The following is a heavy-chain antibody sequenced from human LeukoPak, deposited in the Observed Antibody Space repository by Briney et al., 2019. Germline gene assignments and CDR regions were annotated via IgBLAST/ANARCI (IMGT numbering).Heavy chain of an antibody. CDR3: ARGSYYYDSRGNRDAFDI. CDR1: GGSISSGSYY. CDR2: IYTSGST. J-gene: IGHJ3*02. Sequence: TLSLTCTVSGGSISSGSYYWSWIRQPAGKGLEWIGRIYTSGSTNYNPSLKTRVSMSVDTSKNQFSLKLNSVTAADTAVYYCARGSYYYDSRGNRDAFDIWGQGTMVTVSS. D-gene: IGHD3-22*01. V-gene: IGHV4-61*02.